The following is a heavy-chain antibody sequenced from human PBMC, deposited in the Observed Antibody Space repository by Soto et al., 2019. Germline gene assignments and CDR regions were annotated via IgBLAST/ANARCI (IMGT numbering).Heavy chain of an antibody. Sequence: GESLKISCAASGFTFSSYAMSWVRQAPGKGLEWVSAISGSGGSTYYADSVKGRFTISRDNSKNTLYLQMNSLRAEDTAVYYCAKDPGWSIYFDYWGQGTLVTVSS. CDR1: GFTFSSYA. V-gene: IGHV3-23*01. CDR2: ISGSGGST. D-gene: IGHD2-15*01. J-gene: IGHJ4*02. CDR3: AKDPGWSIYFDY.